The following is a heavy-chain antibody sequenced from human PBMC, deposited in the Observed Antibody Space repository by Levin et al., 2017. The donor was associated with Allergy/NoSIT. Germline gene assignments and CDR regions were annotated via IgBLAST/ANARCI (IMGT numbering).Heavy chain of an antibody. V-gene: IGHV3-21*01. J-gene: IGHJ3*02. Sequence: GGSLRLSCAASGFTFSSYSMNWVRQAPGKGLEWVSSISSSSSYIYYADSVKGRFTISRDNAKNSLYLQMNSLRAEDTAVYYCARDFLDILTGYYPASAFDIWGQGTMVTVSS. CDR3: ARDFLDILTGYYPASAFDI. D-gene: IGHD3-9*01. CDR2: ISSSSSYI. CDR1: GFTFSSYS.